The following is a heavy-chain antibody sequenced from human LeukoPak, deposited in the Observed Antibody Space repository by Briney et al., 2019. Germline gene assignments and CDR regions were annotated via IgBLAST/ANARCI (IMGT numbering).Heavy chain of an antibody. J-gene: IGHJ4*02. D-gene: IGHD3-3*01. CDR3: ARSVVFGVVTHSAFDY. V-gene: IGHV1-3*01. CDR2: INAGNGNT. Sequence: GASVKVSCKASGYTFTSYAMHWVRQAPGQRLEWMGWINAGNGNTKYSQKFQGRVTITRDTSASTAYMELSSLRSEDTAVYYCARSVVFGVVTHSAFDYWGQGTLVTVSS. CDR1: GYTFTSYA.